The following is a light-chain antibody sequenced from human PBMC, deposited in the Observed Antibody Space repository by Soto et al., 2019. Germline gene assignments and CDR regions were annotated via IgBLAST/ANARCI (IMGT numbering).Light chain of an antibody. CDR2: DAS. CDR3: PQSYRTPYT. J-gene: IGKJ2*01. Sequence: DIQMTQSPSSLSASVGDRVTITCRASQGISTYLVWYQQRQGRAPKLLIYDASSLLSGVPSRFSGSGSGTDFTLTISSLQPEDFATYYCPQSYRTPYTFGQGTKLE. V-gene: IGKV1-39*01. CDR1: QGISTY.